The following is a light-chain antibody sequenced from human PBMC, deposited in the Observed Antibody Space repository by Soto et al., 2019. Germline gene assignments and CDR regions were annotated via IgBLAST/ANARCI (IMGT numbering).Light chain of an antibody. Sequence: DIQMTQSPSSLSASVGDRVTITCRASQVIRNDLGWYQQKPGKAPKRLIYAAYTLQSGVPSRFSAGGSGTDFTLTISSLEPEDFALYYCQQRGNWPSFGGGTKVDIK. V-gene: IGKV1-17*01. CDR3: QQRGNWPS. CDR2: AAY. CDR1: QVIRND. J-gene: IGKJ4*01.